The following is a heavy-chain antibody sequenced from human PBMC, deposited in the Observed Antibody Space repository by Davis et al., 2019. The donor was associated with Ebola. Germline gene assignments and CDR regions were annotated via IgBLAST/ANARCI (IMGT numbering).Heavy chain of an antibody. CDR3: AREVSRGAVAGVFFDY. D-gene: IGHD6-19*01. V-gene: IGHV1-3*01. CDR2: INAGNGNT. CDR1: GYTFTGYT. Sequence: AASVKVSCKASGYTFTGYTMHWVRQAPGQRLEWMGWINAGNGNTKYSQRLQGRVTLTSDTSASTAYMDLSSLRSEDTAVYYCAREVSRGAVAGVFFDYWGQGTLVTVSS. J-gene: IGHJ4*02.